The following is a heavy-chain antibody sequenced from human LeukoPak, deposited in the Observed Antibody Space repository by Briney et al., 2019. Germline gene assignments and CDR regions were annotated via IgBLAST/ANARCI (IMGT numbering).Heavy chain of an antibody. CDR3: AAYGSGSPPYHFDY. D-gene: IGHD3-10*01. CDR2: ISVSGADT. CDR1: GFSFSSYG. Sequence: GGSLRLSCAASGFSFSSYGMSRVRQAPGKGLEWVSSISVSGADTYYADSVKGRFTISRDNSKTTSYMQMNSLRAEDTAVYYCAAYGSGSPPYHFDYWGQGTLVTVSS. J-gene: IGHJ4*02. V-gene: IGHV3-23*01.